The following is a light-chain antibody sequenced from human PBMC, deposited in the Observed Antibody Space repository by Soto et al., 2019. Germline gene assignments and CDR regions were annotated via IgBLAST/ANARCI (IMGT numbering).Light chain of an antibody. CDR1: TSNIGAGYD. V-gene: IGLV1-40*01. J-gene: IGLJ2*01. Sequence: QSVLTQPPSVSGAPGQMVTISCTGSTSNIGAGYDVHWYQQLPGTAPKLLIYGNSNRPSGVPDRFSGSKSGTSASLAITGLQAEDEADYYCQSYDSSLSGELFGGGTKLTVL. CDR2: GNS. CDR3: QSYDSSLSGEL.